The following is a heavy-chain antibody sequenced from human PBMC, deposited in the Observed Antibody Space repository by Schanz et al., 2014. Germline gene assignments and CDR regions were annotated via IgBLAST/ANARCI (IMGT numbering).Heavy chain of an antibody. J-gene: IGHJ4*02. V-gene: IGHV3-21*01. CDR2: ISSGGRNI. CDR1: GFTFTNYA. Sequence: EVQLLESGGGLVQPGGSLRLSCAASGFTFTNYAMTWVRQAPGKGLEWVSSISSGGRNISYADSLKGRFTISRDNAKNSLYLQMNSLTAEDTAVYYCARGVRIDYWGQGTLVTVSS. D-gene: IGHD3-3*01. CDR3: ARGVRIDY.